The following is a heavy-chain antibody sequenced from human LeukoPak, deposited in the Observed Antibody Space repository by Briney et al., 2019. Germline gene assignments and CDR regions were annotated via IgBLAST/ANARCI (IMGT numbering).Heavy chain of an antibody. D-gene: IGHD6-6*01. CDR2: IYPSEAHT. CDR1: GYSTTTYC. J-gene: IGHJ6*03. Sequence: GQPLKLSCTGFGYSTTTYCIAWVRHMPAKGMEWMGIIYPSEAHTRNTTSFQGQVTLSADKPTSTASLQCSSLKAPHTAPYFCVTSSRGYFYYYLDVWGKGTTVTVSS. CDR3: VTSSRGYFYYYLDV. V-gene: IGHV5-51*04.